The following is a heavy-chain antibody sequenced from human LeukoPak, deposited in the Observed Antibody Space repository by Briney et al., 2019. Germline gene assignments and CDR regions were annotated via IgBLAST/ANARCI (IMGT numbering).Heavy chain of an antibody. J-gene: IGHJ4*02. Sequence: SETLSLTCTVSGVSISSSNSYWGWIRQPPGKGLEWIGSIYYSGNTYYDASLKSQVSISIDTSKNRFSLKLTSVTAADTAVYYCARQTGSGLFILPGGQGTLVTVSS. CDR2: IYYSGNT. V-gene: IGHV4-39*01. D-gene: IGHD3/OR15-3a*01. CDR3: ARQTGSGLFILP. CDR1: GVSISSSNSY.